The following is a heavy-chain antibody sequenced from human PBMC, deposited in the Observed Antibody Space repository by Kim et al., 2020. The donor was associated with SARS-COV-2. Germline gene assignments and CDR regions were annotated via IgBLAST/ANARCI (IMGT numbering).Heavy chain of an antibody. J-gene: IGHJ4*02. CDR2: TSYDGGRQ. V-gene: IGHV3-30*03. CDR1: GFSFSDYG. Sequence: GGSLRLSCAVSGFSFSDYGMHWVRQAPGKGLEWVATTSYDGGRQYYAESIRGRFTISRDDSMNTLLLQMNSLRTEDTAVYFCTRALSPRQRLGDREFDYWGQGTLVTVSS. D-gene: IGHD3-16*01. CDR3: TRALSPRQRLGDREFDY.